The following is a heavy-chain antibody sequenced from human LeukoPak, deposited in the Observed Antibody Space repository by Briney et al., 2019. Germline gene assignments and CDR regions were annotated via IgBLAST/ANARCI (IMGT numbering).Heavy chain of an antibody. CDR1: GFTFTSNY. D-gene: IGHD6-13*01. J-gene: IGHJ5*02. CDR3: ARDREGIAAAGTFASNWFDP. V-gene: IGHV1-2*02. Sequence: ASVKVSCKASGFTFTSNYIHWVRQAPGQGLEWMGWINPNSGGTNYAQKFQGRVTMTRDTSISTAYMELSRLRSDDTAVYYCARDREGIAAAGTFASNWFDPWGQGTLVTVSS. CDR2: INPNSGGT.